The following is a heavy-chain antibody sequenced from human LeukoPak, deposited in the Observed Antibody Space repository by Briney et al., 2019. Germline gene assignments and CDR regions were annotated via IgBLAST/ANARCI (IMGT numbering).Heavy chain of an antibody. J-gene: IGHJ1*01. CDR2: IYHSGST. CDR3: ARVVQSTDSSGFYLPEYFQH. Sequence: PSETLSLTCAVYGGSFSGYYWGWIRQPPGKGLEWIGSIYHSGSTYYNPSLKSRVTISVDTSKNQFSLKLSSVTAADTAVYYCARVVQSTDSSGFYLPEYFQHWGQGTLVTVSS. CDR1: GGSFSGYY. V-gene: IGHV4-38-2*01. D-gene: IGHD3-22*01.